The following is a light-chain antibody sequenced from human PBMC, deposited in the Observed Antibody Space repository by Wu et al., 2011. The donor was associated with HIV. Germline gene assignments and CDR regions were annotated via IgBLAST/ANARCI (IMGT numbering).Light chain of an antibody. CDR1: QTVSNTD. CDR3: QKYNTAPWT. J-gene: IGKJ1*01. CDR2: GTS. Sequence: ATLSCRASQTVSNTDLAWYQQRPGQLQLLIYGTSSRTTGVPDRFSGSGSGTDFTLTISSLQPEDVATYYCQKYNTAPWTFGQGTKVEMK. V-gene: IGKV3-20*01.